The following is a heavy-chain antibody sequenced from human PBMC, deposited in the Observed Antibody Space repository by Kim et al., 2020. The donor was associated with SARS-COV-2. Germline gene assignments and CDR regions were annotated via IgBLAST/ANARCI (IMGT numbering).Heavy chain of an antibody. CDR1: GGSITSVGYY. D-gene: IGHD5-12*01. J-gene: IGHJ3*02. Sequence: SETLSLTCSVSGGSITSVGYYWSWIRHLPGKGLEWIGYIYYSGSTYSHPSLKSRLSISRDTSTNRFSLTFTSMTAADTAIYYCARSAGGYFGTVGSFNIWGRGTKLIVSS. V-gene: IGHV4-31*03. CDR3: ARSAGGYFGTVGSFNI. CDR2: IYYSGST.